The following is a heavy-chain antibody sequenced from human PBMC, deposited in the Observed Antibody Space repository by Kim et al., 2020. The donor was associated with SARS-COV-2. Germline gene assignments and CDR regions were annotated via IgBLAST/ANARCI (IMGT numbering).Heavy chain of an antibody. J-gene: IGHJ3*01. D-gene: IGHD6-25*01. Sequence: GESLKISCKGSGYSFTNYWIAWVRQVPGKGLEWMGVIYPGDSDTRYTPSFQGRTIISADGSTNTAYLQLLNLKTSDTGIYYCAMPGLAAINIQGAFEVWGQGTMITVSS. CDR3: AMPGLAAINIQGAFEV. CDR2: IYPGDSDT. CDR1: GYSFTNYW. V-gene: IGHV5-51*01.